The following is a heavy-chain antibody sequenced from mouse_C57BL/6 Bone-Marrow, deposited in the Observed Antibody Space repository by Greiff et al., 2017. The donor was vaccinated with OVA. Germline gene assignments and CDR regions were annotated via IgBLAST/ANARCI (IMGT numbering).Heavy chain of an antibody. V-gene: IGHV1-15*01. CDR2: IDPATGGT. CDR3: IRSYSNYGDFDD. D-gene: IGHD2-5*01. CDR1: GYTFTDYE. J-gene: IGHJ2*01. Sequence: QVQLQQSGAELVRPGASVTLSCKASGYTFTDYEMHWVKQTPVHGLEWIGAIDPATGGTAYNQKFKGKAILTADKSSSTAYMELRSLTSEDSAVYYCIRSYSNYGDFDDWGQGTTLTVSS.